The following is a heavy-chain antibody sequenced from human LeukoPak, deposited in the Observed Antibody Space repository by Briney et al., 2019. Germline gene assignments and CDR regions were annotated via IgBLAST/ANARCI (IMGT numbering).Heavy chain of an antibody. CDR1: GGSISSGGYY. CDR2: IYYSGST. CDR3: ARHCSGGSCYSSHSDY. Sequence: KPSETLSLTCTVSGGSISSGGYYWSWIRQHPGKGLEWIGYIYYSGSTYYNPSLKSRVTISVDTSKNQFSLKLSSVTAADTAVYYCARHCSGGSCYSSHSDYWGQGTLVTVSS. D-gene: IGHD2-15*01. V-gene: IGHV4-31*03. J-gene: IGHJ4*02.